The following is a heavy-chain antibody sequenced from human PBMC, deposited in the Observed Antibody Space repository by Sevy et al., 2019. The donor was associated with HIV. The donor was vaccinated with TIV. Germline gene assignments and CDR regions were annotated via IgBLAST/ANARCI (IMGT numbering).Heavy chain of an antibody. D-gene: IGHD3-10*01. CDR1: GFTFSSYD. CDR2: IRTAGDT. Sequence: GGSLRLSCAASGFTFSSYDIHWVRQATGKGLEWVSAIRTAGDTYYPDSVKGRFTISRENAKYSLYLQMNSLRAGDTAVYYCAREVPGSLYGMDVWGQGTTVTVSS. J-gene: IGHJ6*02. CDR3: AREVPGSLYGMDV. V-gene: IGHV3-13*01.